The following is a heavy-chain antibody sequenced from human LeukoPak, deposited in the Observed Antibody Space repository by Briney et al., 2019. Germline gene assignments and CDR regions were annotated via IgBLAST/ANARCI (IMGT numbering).Heavy chain of an antibody. Sequence: SVKVSCKASGGTFSSYAISWVRQAPGQGLEWKGRIIPIFGIANCAQKFQGRVTITADKSTSTAYMELSSLRSEDTAVYYCARTDSSGLIDYWGQGTLVTVSS. J-gene: IGHJ4*02. D-gene: IGHD3-22*01. CDR2: IIPIFGIA. CDR1: GGTFSSYA. V-gene: IGHV1-69*04. CDR3: ARTDSSGLIDY.